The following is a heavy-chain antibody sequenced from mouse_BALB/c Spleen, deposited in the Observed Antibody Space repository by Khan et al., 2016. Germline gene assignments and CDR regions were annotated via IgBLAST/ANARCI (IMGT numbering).Heavy chain of an antibody. CDR2: IYPGGDYT. CDR3: ARRGGNYYYSMDY. CDR1: GYNFTNYW. J-gene: IGHJ4*01. D-gene: IGHD2-1*01. Sequence: QVQLKESGAELVRPGTSVKMSCKAAGYNFTNYWIGWVKQRPGHGLEWIGDIYPGGDYTEYNEKFKGKATLTADTSSTTVYMQFSSLTSEASASYYCARRGGNYYYSMDYWGQGTSVTVSS. V-gene: IGHV1-63*02.